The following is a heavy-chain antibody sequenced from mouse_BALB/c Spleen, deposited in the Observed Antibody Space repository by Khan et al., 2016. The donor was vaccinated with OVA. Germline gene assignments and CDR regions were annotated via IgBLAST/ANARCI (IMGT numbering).Heavy chain of an antibody. D-gene: IGHD1-1*01. J-gene: IGHJ3*01. Sequence: EVQGVESGGDLVKPEGSLKLSCAASGFTFSTYGMSWVRQTPDKRLEWVATISSGGSYTYYPDSVQGRFTISRDNAKNTLYLQMSSLKSEDTAMFYCARLAYYYDSEGFAYWGRGTLVTVSA. CDR3: ARLAYYYDSEGFAY. CDR2: ISSGGSYT. V-gene: IGHV5-6*01. CDR1: GFTFSTYG.